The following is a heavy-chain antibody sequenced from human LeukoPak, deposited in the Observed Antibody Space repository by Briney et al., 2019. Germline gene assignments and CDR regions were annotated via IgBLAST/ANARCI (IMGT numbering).Heavy chain of an antibody. CDR3: AKDLSGIVEQFDY. Sequence: GGSLRLSCAASGFTFSSYGMSWVRQAPGKGLEWVSGISGSGGSTYYADSVRGRFTISRDSSKNTLYLQMSSLRAEDTAVYYCAKDLSGIVEQFDYWGQGTLVTVSS. J-gene: IGHJ4*02. V-gene: IGHV3-23*01. CDR1: GFTFSSYG. CDR2: ISGSGGST. D-gene: IGHD2/OR15-2a*01.